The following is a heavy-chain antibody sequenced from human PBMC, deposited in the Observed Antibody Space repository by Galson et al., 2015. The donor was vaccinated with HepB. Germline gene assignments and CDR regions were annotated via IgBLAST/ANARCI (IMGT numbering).Heavy chain of an antibody. CDR3: AREGAYDILTGGRYYMDV. CDR2: ISAYNGNT. D-gene: IGHD3-9*01. J-gene: IGHJ6*03. Sequence: SVKVSCKASGYTFTSYGISWVRQAPGQGLEWMGWISAYNGNTNYAQKLQGRVTMTTDTSTSTAYMELRSLGSDDTAVYYCAREGAYDILTGGRYYMDVWGKGTTVTVSS. CDR1: GYTFTSYG. V-gene: IGHV1-18*01.